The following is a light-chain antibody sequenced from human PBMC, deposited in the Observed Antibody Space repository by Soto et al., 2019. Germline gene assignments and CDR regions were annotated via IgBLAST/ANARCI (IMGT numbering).Light chain of an antibody. CDR3: QQLSNLPFT. CDR2: DAS. Sequence: EIVLTQSPATLSLSPGEKATISCRASQSVSSYLAWYQQKPGQAPRLLIYDASSRATGIPARFSGSGSGTDFTLTISSLEPEDFAVYYCQQLSNLPFTFGPGTKVDIK. V-gene: IGKV3-11*01. CDR1: QSVSSY. J-gene: IGKJ3*01.